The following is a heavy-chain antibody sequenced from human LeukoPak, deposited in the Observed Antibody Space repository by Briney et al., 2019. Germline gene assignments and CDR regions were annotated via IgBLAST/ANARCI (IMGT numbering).Heavy chain of an antibody. CDR2: ISSSSSYI. J-gene: IGHJ4*02. CDR1: GFTFSSYS. Sequence: GGSLRLSCAASGFTFSSYSMNWVRQAPGKGLEWVSSISSSSSYIYYADSVKGRFTISSDNAKNSLYLQMNSLRAEDTAVYYCARAHIVGATIDYWGQGTLVTVSS. CDR3: ARAHIVGATIDY. D-gene: IGHD1-26*01. V-gene: IGHV3-21*01.